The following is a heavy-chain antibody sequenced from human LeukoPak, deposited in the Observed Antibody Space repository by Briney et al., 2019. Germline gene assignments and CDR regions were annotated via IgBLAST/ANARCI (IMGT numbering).Heavy chain of an antibody. V-gene: IGHV1-2*02. D-gene: IGHD1-1*01. Sequence: GASVKVPCKASGYTFTGYYMHWVRQVPGQGLEWMGWINPNSGGTNYAQKFQGRVTMTRDTSISTAYMELSRLRSDDTAVYYCARTPLERIYGMDVWGQGTTVTVSS. CDR2: INPNSGGT. CDR3: ARTPLERIYGMDV. CDR1: GYTFTGYY. J-gene: IGHJ6*02.